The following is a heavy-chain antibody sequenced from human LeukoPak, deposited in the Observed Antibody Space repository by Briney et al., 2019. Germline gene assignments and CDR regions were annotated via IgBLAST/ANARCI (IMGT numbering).Heavy chain of an antibody. CDR1: GFTFSSYA. Sequence: GESLRLSCAASGFTFSSYAMSWVRQAPGKGLEWVSAISGSGGSTYYADSVKGRFTMSRDNSKNTMYLQMNSLRAEDTAVYYCAKDDSGSYDYWGQGTLVTVSS. V-gene: IGHV3-23*01. D-gene: IGHD1-26*01. CDR2: ISGSGGST. CDR3: AKDDSGSYDY. J-gene: IGHJ4*02.